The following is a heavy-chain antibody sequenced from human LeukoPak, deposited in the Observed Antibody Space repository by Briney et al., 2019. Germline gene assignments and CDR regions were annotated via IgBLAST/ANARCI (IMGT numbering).Heavy chain of an antibody. CDR3: AVPEGGAVPAAS. CDR1: GFTFSSYA. D-gene: IGHD2-2*01. J-gene: IGHJ5*02. Sequence: PGGSLRLSCAASGFTFSSYAMSWVRQAPGKGLEWVSAISGSGGSTYYADSVKGRFTISRDNSKSTLYLQMNSLRAEDTAVYYCAVPEGGAVPAASWGQGTLVTVSS. CDR2: ISGSGGST. V-gene: IGHV3-23*01.